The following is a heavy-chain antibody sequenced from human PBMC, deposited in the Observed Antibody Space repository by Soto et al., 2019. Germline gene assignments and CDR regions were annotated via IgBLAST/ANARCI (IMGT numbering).Heavy chain of an antibody. CDR1: GYTFTDYY. CDR3: ARTPNNGRAGVYGMDV. V-gene: IGHV1-2*04. D-gene: IGHD1-26*01. Sequence: QVLLVQSGAEVKKPGASVKVSCKASGYTFTDYYIHWVRQAPGQGLEWMGWIDGDSGDTKYAQNFQYWVTMTRDTSINTAYMELSRLTSDDTAVYYCARTPNNGRAGVYGMDVWGQGTTVIVSS. CDR2: IDGDSGDT. J-gene: IGHJ6*02.